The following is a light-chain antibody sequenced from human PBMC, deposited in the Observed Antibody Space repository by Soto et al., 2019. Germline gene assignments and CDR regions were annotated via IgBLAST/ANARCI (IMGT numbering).Light chain of an antibody. CDR3: QQRSHWPVT. CDR1: QSVSSY. J-gene: IGKJ1*01. CDR2: DAS. V-gene: IGKV3-11*01. Sequence: PGERATLSCRASQSVSSYLAWYQQKPGQAPRLLIYDASSRVTGIPARFSGSGSGTDFTLTISSLEPEDFAVYYCQQRSHWPVTFGQGTKVEIK.